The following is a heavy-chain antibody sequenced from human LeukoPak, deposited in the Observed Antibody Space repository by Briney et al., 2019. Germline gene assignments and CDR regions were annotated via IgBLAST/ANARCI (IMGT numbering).Heavy chain of an antibody. D-gene: IGHD3-22*01. CDR1: GGTFSSYA. J-gene: IGHJ4*02. Sequence: LGASVKVSCKASGGTFSSYAISWVRQAPGQGLEWMGGIIPIFGTANYAQKLQGRVTMTTDTSTSTAYMELRSLRSDDTAVYYCARDRFPGYWYDSSGYYSSEFDYWGQGTLVTVSS. CDR3: ARDRFPGYWYDSSGYYSSEFDY. V-gene: IGHV1-69*05. CDR2: IIPIFGTA.